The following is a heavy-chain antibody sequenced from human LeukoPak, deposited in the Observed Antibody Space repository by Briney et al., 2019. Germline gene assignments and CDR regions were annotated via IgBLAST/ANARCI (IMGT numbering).Heavy chain of an antibody. D-gene: IGHD3-10*01. CDR2: ISGSGGST. CDR3: AKDRAFGQFLWGNDY. Sequence: GGSLRLSCAASGFTFSNYAMSWVRQAPGKGLEWVSAISGSGGSTYYADSVKGRFTISRDNSKSTLYSQMNSLRAEDTALYYCAKDRAFGQFLWGNDYWGQGTLVTVSS. J-gene: IGHJ4*02. CDR1: GFTFSNYA. V-gene: IGHV3-23*01.